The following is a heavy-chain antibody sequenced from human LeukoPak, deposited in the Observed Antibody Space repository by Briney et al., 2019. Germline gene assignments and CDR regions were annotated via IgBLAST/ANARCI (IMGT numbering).Heavy chain of an antibody. Sequence: ASVKVSCKASGGTFSSYAISWVRQAPGQGLEWMGGIIPIFGTANYAQKFQGRVTITADESTSTAYMELSSLRSEDTAVYYCARGAVPYYYDSSGYYYFDYWGQGTLVTVSS. V-gene: IGHV1-69*13. CDR3: ARGAVPYYYDSSGYYYFDY. CDR1: GGTFSSYA. D-gene: IGHD3-22*01. J-gene: IGHJ4*02. CDR2: IIPIFGTA.